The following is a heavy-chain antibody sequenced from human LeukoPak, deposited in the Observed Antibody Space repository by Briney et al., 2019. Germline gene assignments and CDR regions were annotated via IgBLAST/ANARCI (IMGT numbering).Heavy chain of an antibody. V-gene: IGHV3-21*01. CDR2: ISSSSSYI. D-gene: IGHD3-16*02. CDR3: ARADDYVWGSYRYKPFDY. J-gene: IGHJ4*02. CDR1: GFTFSSYS. Sequence: PGGALRLSCGASGFTFSSYSMNWVRQDPGKGLEWVSSISSSSSYIYYADSVKGRFTISRDNAKNSLYLQMNSLRAEDTAVYYCARADDYVWGSYRYKPFDYWGQGTLVTVSS.